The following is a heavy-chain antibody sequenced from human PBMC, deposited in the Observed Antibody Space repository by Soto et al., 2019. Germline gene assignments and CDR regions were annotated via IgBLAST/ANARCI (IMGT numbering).Heavy chain of an antibody. J-gene: IGHJ3*02. D-gene: IGHD4-17*01. Sequence: SQTLSLSCALSRDNVSSNSVAWNWIRQYPSRGLEWLGRTYYRSKWYNDYAVSVKRRITINPDTSKNQFSLQLNSVTPEDTAIYYCARERYGDYGRGAFDIWGQGTMVTVSS. CDR2: TYYRSKWYN. CDR1: RDNVSSNSVA. CDR3: ARERYGDYGRGAFDI. V-gene: IGHV6-1*01.